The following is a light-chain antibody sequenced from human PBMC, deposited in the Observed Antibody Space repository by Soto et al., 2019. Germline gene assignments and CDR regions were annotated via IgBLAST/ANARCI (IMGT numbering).Light chain of an antibody. Sequence: QSALTQPAPGSRTRGRSITISCTGTSSDDGGYNYVSWYQQHPGKAPKLMIYEVSNRPSGVSNRFSGSKSGNTASLTISGLQAEEEADYYCSSYTSSSTPLVFGTGTKVTVL. CDR3: SSYTSSSTPLV. V-gene: IGLV2-14*01. CDR1: SSDDGGYNY. CDR2: EVS. J-gene: IGLJ1*01.